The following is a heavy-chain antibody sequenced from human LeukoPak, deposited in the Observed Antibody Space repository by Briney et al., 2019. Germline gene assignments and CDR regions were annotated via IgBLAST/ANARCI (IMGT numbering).Heavy chain of an antibody. CDR1: GGSISSYY. J-gene: IGHJ6*02. CDR2: IYYSGST. CDR3: AGGVVGAPYYYYYGMDV. D-gene: IGHD1-26*01. Sequence: PSETLSLTCTVSGGSISSYYWSWIRQPPGKGLEWIGYIYYSGSTNYNPSLKSRVTISVDTSKNQFSLKLSSVTAADTAVYYCAGGVVGAPYYYYYGMDVWGQGTTVTVSS. V-gene: IGHV4-59*01.